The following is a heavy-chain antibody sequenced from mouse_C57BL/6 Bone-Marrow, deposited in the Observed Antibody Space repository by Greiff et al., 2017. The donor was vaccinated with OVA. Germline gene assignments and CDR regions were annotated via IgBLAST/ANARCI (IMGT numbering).Heavy chain of an antibody. Sequence: DVHLVESGGGLVKPGGSLKLSCAASGFTFSDYGMHWVRQAPEKGLEWVAYISSGSSTIYYADTVKGRFTISRDNAKNTLFLQMTSLRSEDTAMYYCARGELGWYFDVWGTGTTVTVSS. CDR2: ISSGSSTI. J-gene: IGHJ1*03. CDR1: GFTFSDYG. D-gene: IGHD4-1*01. CDR3: ARGELGWYFDV. V-gene: IGHV5-17*01.